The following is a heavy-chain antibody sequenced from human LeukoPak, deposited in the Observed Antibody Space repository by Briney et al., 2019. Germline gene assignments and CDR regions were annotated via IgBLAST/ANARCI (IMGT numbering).Heavy chain of an antibody. CDR3: ARGLEVAYYYGSGSPMDV. CDR1: GGTFGSYA. CDR2: IIPIFGTA. Sequence: SVKVPCKASGGTFGSYAISWVRQAPGQGLEWMGGIIPIFGTANYAQKFQGRVTITADESTSTAYMELSSLRSEDTAVYYCARGLEVAYYYGSGSPMDVWGKGTTVTVSS. D-gene: IGHD3-10*01. V-gene: IGHV1-69*13. J-gene: IGHJ6*03.